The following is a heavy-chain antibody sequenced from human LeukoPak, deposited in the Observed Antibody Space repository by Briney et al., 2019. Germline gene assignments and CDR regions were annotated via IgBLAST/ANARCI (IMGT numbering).Heavy chain of an antibody. CDR3: ARAPSEIGGYYPEYFRH. Sequence: GGSLRLSCAASGFTFTSFWTHWVRQAPGEGLVWVSRIKSDGSTNYADSVKGRFTISRDNAKNTVSLQMSSLRAEDTGVYYCARAPSEIGGYYPEYFRHWGQGTLVTVSS. CDR2: IKSDGST. CDR1: GFTFTSFW. V-gene: IGHV3-74*01. J-gene: IGHJ1*01. D-gene: IGHD3-22*01.